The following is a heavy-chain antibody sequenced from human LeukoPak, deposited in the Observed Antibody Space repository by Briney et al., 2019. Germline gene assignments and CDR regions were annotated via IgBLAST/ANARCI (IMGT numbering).Heavy chain of an antibody. CDR2: ISNNGNST. D-gene: IGHD1-26*01. Sequence: GGSLRLSCSASGFTFSSYVMHWVRQAPGKGLEYVSGISNNGNSTYYADSVKGRFTISRDNSKSTLYLQMSRLRVEDAAVYYCVKSDSGNYYHLFRKFDYWGQGTLVTVSS. CDR3: VKSDSGNYYHLFRKFDY. V-gene: IGHV3-64D*06. CDR1: GFTFSSYV. J-gene: IGHJ4*02.